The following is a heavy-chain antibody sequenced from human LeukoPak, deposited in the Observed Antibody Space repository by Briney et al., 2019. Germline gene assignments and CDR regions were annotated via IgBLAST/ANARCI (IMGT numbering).Heavy chain of an antibody. J-gene: IGHJ5*02. V-gene: IGHV1-2*06. CDR3: ARDLPPYSSGWYMGYWFDP. Sequence: ASVKVSCKASGYTFTCYYMHWVRQAPGQGLEWMGRINPNSGGTNYAQKFQGRVTITRDTSISTAYMELSRLRSDDTAVYYCARDLPPYSSGWYMGYWFDPWGQGTLVTVSS. CDR1: GYTFTCYY. CDR2: INPNSGGT. D-gene: IGHD6-19*01.